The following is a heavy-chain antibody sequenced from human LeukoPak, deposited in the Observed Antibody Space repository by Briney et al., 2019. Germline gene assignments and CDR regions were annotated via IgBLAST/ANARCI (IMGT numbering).Heavy chain of an antibody. J-gene: IGHJ5*02. V-gene: IGHV4-38-2*02. CDR1: DYSISSGHY. Sequence: PSETLSLTCTVSDYSISSGHYWGWIRQPPGKGLEWIGSIYHSGSTYYNPSLKSRVSMSVDTSKNQFSLKLSSVTAADTAVYYCANMGYSYAPGLFDPWGQGTLVTVSS. CDR3: ANMGYSYAPGLFDP. CDR2: IYHSGST. D-gene: IGHD5-18*01.